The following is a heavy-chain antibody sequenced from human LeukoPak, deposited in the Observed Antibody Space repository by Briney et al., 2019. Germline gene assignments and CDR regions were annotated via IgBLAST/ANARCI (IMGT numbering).Heavy chain of an antibody. D-gene: IGHD3-22*01. Sequence: PGGSLRLSCAASGFTFSSYAMNWVRQAAGKGLEWVSGISGGGGRTYYADSVKGRFTLSRDNSKNTLYLQMNSLRAEDTAVYYCARGKWGMVVITSPFDYWGQGTLVTVSS. CDR3: ARGKWGMVVITSPFDY. V-gene: IGHV3-23*01. CDR2: ISGGGGRT. CDR1: GFTFSSYA. J-gene: IGHJ4*02.